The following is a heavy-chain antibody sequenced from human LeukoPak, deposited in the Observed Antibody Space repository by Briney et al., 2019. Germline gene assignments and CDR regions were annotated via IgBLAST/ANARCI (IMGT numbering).Heavy chain of an antibody. CDR3: ARRFDL. CDR1: GFTFSTYS. Sequence: GGSLRLSCAASGFTFSTYSMTWVRQAPGKGLEWVSYITGDTSTIYYADSVKGRFTISRDNTENSLYLQMTSLRAEDTAVYYCARRFDLWGQGTLVTVSS. CDR2: ITGDTSTI. V-gene: IGHV3-48*01. J-gene: IGHJ4*02.